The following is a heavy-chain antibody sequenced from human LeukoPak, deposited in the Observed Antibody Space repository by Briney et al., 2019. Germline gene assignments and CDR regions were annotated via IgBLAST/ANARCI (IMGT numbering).Heavy chain of an antibody. CDR1: GGTFSSYA. Sequence: GASVKVSCKASGGTFSSYAISWVRQAPGQGLEWMGGIIPIFGTANYAQKFQGRVTITADKSTSTAYMELSSLRSEDTAVYYCARASWVCSSTSCYVLYNWFDPWGQGTLVTVSS. D-gene: IGHD2-2*01. V-gene: IGHV1-69*06. CDR3: ARASWVCSSTSCYVLYNWFDP. CDR2: IIPIFGTA. J-gene: IGHJ5*02.